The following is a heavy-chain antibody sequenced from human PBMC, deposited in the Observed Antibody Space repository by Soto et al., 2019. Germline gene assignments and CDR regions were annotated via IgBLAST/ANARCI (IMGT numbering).Heavy chain of an antibody. J-gene: IGHJ4*02. CDR2: IYYSGST. Sequence: PSETLSLTCTVSGGSISSGGYYWSWIRQHPGKGLEWIGYIYYSGSTYYNPSLKSRVTISVDTSKNQFSLKLSSVTAADTAVYYCARDLRGTTYYYDSSGLDYWGQGTLDTVSS. CDR3: ARDLRGTTYYYDSSGLDY. CDR1: GGSISSGGYY. V-gene: IGHV4-31*03. D-gene: IGHD3-22*01.